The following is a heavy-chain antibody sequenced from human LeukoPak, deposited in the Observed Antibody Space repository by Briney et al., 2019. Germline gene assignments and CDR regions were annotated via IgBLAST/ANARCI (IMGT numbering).Heavy chain of an antibody. CDR1: GFTFSSYC. CDR2: IKQDGSEK. Sequence: PGGSLRLSCAASGFTFSSYCMSWVRQAPGKGLEWVANIKQDGSEKYNVASVKGRFTISRDNAKNSLYLQMNGLRAEDTAVYYCARVGYSYGYFDYWGQGTLVTVSS. D-gene: IGHD5-18*01. V-gene: IGHV3-7*01. CDR3: ARVGYSYGYFDY. J-gene: IGHJ4*02.